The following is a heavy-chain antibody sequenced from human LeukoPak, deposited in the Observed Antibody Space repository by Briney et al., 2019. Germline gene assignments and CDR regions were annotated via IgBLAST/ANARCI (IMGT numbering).Heavy chain of an antibody. D-gene: IGHD3-10*01. Sequence: PGRSLRLSCAASGFTFSSYAMHWVRQAPGKGLEWVSYISSSSSTIYYADSVKGRFTISRDNAKNSLYLQMNSLRAEDTAVYYCAKDGLWFGETFDYWGQGTLVTVSS. CDR3: AKDGLWFGETFDY. J-gene: IGHJ4*02. CDR2: ISSSSSTI. V-gene: IGHV3-48*01. CDR1: GFTFSSYA.